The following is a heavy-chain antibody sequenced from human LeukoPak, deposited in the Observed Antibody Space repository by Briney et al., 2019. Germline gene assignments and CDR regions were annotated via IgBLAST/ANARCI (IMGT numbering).Heavy chain of an antibody. J-gene: IGHJ4*02. CDR3: ARDVAGPFDY. CDR1: GGTFSSYA. CDR2: IIPIFGTA. Sequence: VASVKVSCKASGGTFSSYAISWVRQAPGQGLEWMGGIIPIFGTANYAQEFQGRVTITADESTSTAYMELSSLRSEDTAVYYCARDVAGPFDYWGQGTLVTVSS. V-gene: IGHV1-69*13. D-gene: IGHD3-10*01.